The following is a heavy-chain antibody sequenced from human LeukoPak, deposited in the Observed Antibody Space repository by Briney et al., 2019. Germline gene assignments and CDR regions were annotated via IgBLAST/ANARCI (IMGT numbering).Heavy chain of an antibody. V-gene: IGHV4-39*07. CDR2: INHGGST. CDR1: GGSISSSSYY. J-gene: IGHJ4*02. Sequence: PSETLSLTCTVSGGSISSSSYYWGWIRQPPGKGLEWIGEINHGGSTNYNPSLKSRVTISVDTSKNQFSLKLSSVTAADTAVYYCARLRRSSGWLTLRPFDYWGQGTLVTVSS. D-gene: IGHD6-19*01. CDR3: ARLRRSSGWLTLRPFDY.